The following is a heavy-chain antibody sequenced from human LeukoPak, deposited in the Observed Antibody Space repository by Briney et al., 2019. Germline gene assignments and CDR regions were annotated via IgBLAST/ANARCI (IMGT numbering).Heavy chain of an antibody. D-gene: IGHD1-26*01. J-gene: IGHJ4*02. Sequence: ASVKVSCTASGYSFTAYYMHWVRQAPGQGLEWMGWINPTSGSTNYAQTFRGRVTLTSDTSITTAYMELSRLKSDDTAVYYCAGGNLSGDHDFWGQGTLVTVSS. CDR1: GYSFTAYY. CDR2: INPTSGST. V-gene: IGHV1-2*02. CDR3: AGGNLSGDHDF.